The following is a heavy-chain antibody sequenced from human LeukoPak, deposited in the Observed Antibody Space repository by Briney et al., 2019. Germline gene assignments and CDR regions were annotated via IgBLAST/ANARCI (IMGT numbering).Heavy chain of an antibody. D-gene: IGHD3-10*01. V-gene: IGHV1-2*02. J-gene: IGHJ4*02. CDR3: AIPDGLYGSGSYYTVGY. CDR2: MNPNSGGT. CDR1: GYTFTGYY. Sequence: ASVKVSFKASGYTFTGYYMHWVRQAPGQGLEWMGWMNPNSGGTNYAQKFQGRVTMTRDTSTSTAYMELSRLRSDDTAVYDCAIPDGLYGSGSYYTVGYWGQGTLVTVSS.